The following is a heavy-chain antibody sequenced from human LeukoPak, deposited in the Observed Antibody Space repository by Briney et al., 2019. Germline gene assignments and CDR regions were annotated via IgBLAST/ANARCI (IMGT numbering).Heavy chain of an antibody. CDR1: GGSISSGDYY. CDR2: IYYSGST. D-gene: IGHD3-10*01. Sequence: SETLSLTCTVSGGSISSGDYYWSWIRRPPGKGLEWIGYIYYSGSTYYNPSLKSRVTISVDTSKNQFSLKLSSVTAADTAVYYCARGGLLWFGEARAFDIWGQGTMVTVSS. J-gene: IGHJ3*02. V-gene: IGHV4-30-4*01. CDR3: ARGGLLWFGEARAFDI.